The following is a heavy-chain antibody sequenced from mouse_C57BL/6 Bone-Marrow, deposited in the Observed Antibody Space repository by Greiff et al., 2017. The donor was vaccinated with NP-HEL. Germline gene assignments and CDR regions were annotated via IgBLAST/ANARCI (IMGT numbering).Heavy chain of an antibody. CDR1: GYTFTSYW. J-gene: IGHJ1*03. CDR3: ASGGSSYGWYFDV. V-gene: IGHV1-50*01. CDR2: IDPSDSYT. Sequence: VQLQQPGAELVKPGASVKLSCKASGYTFTSYWMQWVKQRPGQGLEWIGEIDPSDSYTNYNQKFKGKATLTVDTSSSTAYMQLSSLTSEDSAVYYCASGGSSYGWYFDVWGTGTTVTVSS. D-gene: IGHD1-1*01.